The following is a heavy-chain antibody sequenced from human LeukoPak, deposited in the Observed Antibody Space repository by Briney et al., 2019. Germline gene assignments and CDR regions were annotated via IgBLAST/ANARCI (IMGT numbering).Heavy chain of an antibody. D-gene: IGHD3-10*01. CDR1: GGSISSYY. V-gene: IGHV4-4*07. Sequence: PSETLSLTCTVSGGSISSYYWSWIRQPAGKGLEWIGRIYTSGSTNYNPSLKSRVTMSVDTSKNQFSLKLSSVTAADTAVYYCARDARVTMVRGVTNRQYYYYYMDVWGKGTTVTISS. CDR3: ARDARVTMVRGVTNRQYYYYYMDV. J-gene: IGHJ6*03. CDR2: IYTSGST.